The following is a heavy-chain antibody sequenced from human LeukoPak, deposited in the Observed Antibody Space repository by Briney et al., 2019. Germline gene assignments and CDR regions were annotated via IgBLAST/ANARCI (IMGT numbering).Heavy chain of an antibody. V-gene: IGHV4-59*12. CDR3: ARAGGSGSYYTRNWFDP. CDR2: IYYSGST. J-gene: IGHJ5*02. D-gene: IGHD3-10*01. Sequence: SETLSLTCTVSGGSISSYYWSWLRQPPGKGLEWIGYIYYSGSTNYNPSLKSRVTISVDTSKNQFSLKLSSVTAADTAVYYCARAGGSGSYYTRNWFDPWGQGSLVTVSS. CDR1: GGSISSYY.